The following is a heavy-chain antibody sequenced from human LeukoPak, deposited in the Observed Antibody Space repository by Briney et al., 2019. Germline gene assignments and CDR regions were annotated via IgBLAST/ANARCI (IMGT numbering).Heavy chain of an antibody. CDR3: ARQGRRRDGYNYDYYYYMDV. V-gene: IGHV4-39*01. Sequence: PSETLSLTCTVSGGSISSSSYYWGWIRQPPGKGLEWIGSIYYSGSTYYNPSLKSRVTISVDTSKNQFSLKLSSVTAADTAVYYCARQGRRRDGYNYDYYYYMDVWGKGTTVTISS. J-gene: IGHJ6*03. CDR2: IYYSGST. D-gene: IGHD5-24*01. CDR1: GGSISSSSYY.